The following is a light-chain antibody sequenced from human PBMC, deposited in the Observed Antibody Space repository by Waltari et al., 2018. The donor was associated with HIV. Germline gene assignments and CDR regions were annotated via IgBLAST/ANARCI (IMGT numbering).Light chain of an antibody. J-gene: IGKJ2*01. CDR3: QQSYTSPHT. V-gene: IGKV1-39*01. CDR2: STS. CDR1: QSISRY. Sequence: DSQMTQSPSSLSASVGDGVTITCRASQSISRYLNWYQQKPGKAPKLLIHSTSSLQKGVPSRFSGSGSGTEFTLTISGLQFEDSATYYCQQSYTSPHTFGQGTNVEIK.